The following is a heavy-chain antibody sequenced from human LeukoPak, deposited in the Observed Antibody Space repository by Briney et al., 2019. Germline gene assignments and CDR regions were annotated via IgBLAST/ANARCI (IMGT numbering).Heavy chain of an antibody. Sequence: GGSLRLSCEASGLTFSNAWMNWVRQAPGKGLEWVGRMKSKTDGGITDYAAPVKGRFTISRDDSKNTLNLQMNSLKTEDTAVYYCTTGIRGDWGQGTLVTVSS. V-gene: IGHV3-15*07. CDR3: TTGIRGD. D-gene: IGHD3-10*01. CDR2: MKSKTDGGIT. J-gene: IGHJ4*02. CDR1: GLTFSNAW.